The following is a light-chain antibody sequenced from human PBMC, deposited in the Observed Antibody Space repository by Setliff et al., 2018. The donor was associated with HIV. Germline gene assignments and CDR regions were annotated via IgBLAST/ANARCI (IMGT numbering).Light chain of an antibody. J-gene: IGLJ1*01. CDR1: SSDVGGYNY. CDR3: SSYTSSSTYV. V-gene: IGLV2-14*01. Sequence: QSVLTQPASVSGSPGQSITISCTGTSSDVGGYNYVSWYQQHPGKAPKFMIYDVSKRPSGVSNRFSGSKSGNTASLTISGLQAEDEADYYCSSYTSSSTYVFGTETKVTVL. CDR2: DVS.